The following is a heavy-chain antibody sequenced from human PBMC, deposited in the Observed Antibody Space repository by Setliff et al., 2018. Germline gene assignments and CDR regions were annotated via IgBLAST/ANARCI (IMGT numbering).Heavy chain of an antibody. D-gene: IGHD3-10*01. J-gene: IGHJ6*03. CDR2: IFYSGST. CDR3: ARHVGIRGRGYNYYYYYMDV. V-gene: IGHV4-59*08. Sequence: SETLSLTCTVSGGSMSNYYWSWIRQPPGRGMEWIGYIFYSGSTSYIPSLKSRVSISIDTSKNQFSLKLSSVTAADTALYYCARHVGIRGRGYNYYYYYMDVWGKGTTVTVSS. CDR1: GGSMSNYY.